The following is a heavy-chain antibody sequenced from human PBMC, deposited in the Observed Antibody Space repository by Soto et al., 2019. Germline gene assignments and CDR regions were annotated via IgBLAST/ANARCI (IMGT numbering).Heavy chain of an antibody. V-gene: IGHV4-31*03. CDR1: GGSISSGGYY. CDR2: IYYSGST. Sequence: PSETLSLTCTVSGGSISSGGYYWSWIRQHPGKGLEWIGYIYYSGSTYYNPSLKSRVTISVDTSKNQFSLKLSFVTAADTAVYYCARWVATIIDYYYYGMDVWGQGTTVTVS. CDR3: ARWVATIIDYYYYGMDV. J-gene: IGHJ6*02. D-gene: IGHD5-12*01.